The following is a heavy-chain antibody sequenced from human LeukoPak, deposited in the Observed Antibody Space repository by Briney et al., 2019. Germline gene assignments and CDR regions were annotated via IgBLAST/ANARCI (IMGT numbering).Heavy chain of an antibody. CDR2: IIPILGIA. J-gene: IGHJ4*02. V-gene: IGHV1-69*02. D-gene: IGHD4-11*01. CDR1: GGTLSSYT. CDR3: ASLRSAVTAALDY. Sequence: GSSVKVSCKASGGTLSSYTISWVRQAPGQGLEWMGRIIPILGIADYAQKFQGRVTITADKSTSTAYMELSSLRSEDTAVYYCASLRSAVTAALDYWGQGTLVTVSS.